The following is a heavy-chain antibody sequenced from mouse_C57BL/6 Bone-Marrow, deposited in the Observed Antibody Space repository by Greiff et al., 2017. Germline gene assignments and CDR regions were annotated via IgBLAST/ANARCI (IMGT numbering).Heavy chain of an antibody. CDR1: GYSITSGYY. D-gene: IGHD2-2*01. CDR2: ISYDGSN. J-gene: IGHJ3*01. Sequence: EVKLQESGPGLVKPSQSLSLTCSVTGYSITSGYYWNWIRQFPGNKLEWMGYISYDGSNNYNPSLKNRISITRDTSKNQFFLKLNSVTTEDTATYYCARGVTKNYPAWCAYWGQGTLVTVSA. V-gene: IGHV3-6*01. CDR3: ARGVTKNYPAWCAY.